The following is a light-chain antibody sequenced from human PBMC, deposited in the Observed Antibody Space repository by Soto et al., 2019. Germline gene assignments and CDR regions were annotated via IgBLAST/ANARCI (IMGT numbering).Light chain of an antibody. CDR3: QQLLSYPLA. CDR2: AAT. J-gene: IGKJ3*01. V-gene: IGKV1-9*01. Sequence: DLQLTQSPAFLSASVGDRVTIACRASQDISSYLAWYQQKPGSAPKLLINAATTLQSGVPSRFSGSRSGTEFTLTISSLQPEDTATYYCQQLLSYPLAFGPGTKVEI. CDR1: QDISSY.